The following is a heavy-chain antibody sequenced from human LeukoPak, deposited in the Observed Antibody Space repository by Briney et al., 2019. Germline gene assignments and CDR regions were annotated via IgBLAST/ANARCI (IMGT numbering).Heavy chain of an antibody. D-gene: IGHD2-2*02. J-gene: IGHJ5*02. CDR1: GFTFSSYR. CDR2: ISSSSSYI. CDR3: ARAGGDIVVVPAAIQWFDP. V-gene: IGHV3-21*01. Sequence: GGSLRLSCAASGFTFSSYRMTWVRQAPGKGLEWVSSISSSSSYIYYADSVKGRFTISRDNAKNSLYLQMNSLRAEDTAVYYCARAGGDIVVVPAAIQWFDPWGQGTLVTVSS.